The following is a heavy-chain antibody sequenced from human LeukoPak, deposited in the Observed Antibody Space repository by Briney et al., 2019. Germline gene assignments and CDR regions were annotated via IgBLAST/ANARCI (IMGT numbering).Heavy chain of an antibody. CDR2: IYYSGSA. Sequence: SQTLSLTCTVSGGSISSGDYYWSWIRQPPGKRLEWIGYIYYSGSAYYNPSLKSRVTVSVDTSKNQFSLKLSSVTAADTAVYYCARGSQDGSLFDYWGQGTLVTVSS. CDR3: ARGSQDGSLFDY. V-gene: IGHV4-30-4*08. D-gene: IGHD3-10*01. J-gene: IGHJ4*02. CDR1: GGSISSGDYY.